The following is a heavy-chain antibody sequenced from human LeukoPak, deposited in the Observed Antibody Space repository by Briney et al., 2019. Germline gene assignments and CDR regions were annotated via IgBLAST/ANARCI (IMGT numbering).Heavy chain of an antibody. V-gene: IGHV3-53*01. CDR2: IYSGGST. Sequence: GGSLRLSCAASGFTVSSNYMSWVRQAPGKGLEWVSVIYSGGSTYYADSVKGRFTISRDNSKNTLYLQMNSLRAECTGVDYCARGGYGGSVDYWGQGTLVTVSS. CDR3: ARGGYGGSVDY. J-gene: IGHJ4*02. D-gene: IGHD2-15*01. CDR1: GFTVSSNY.